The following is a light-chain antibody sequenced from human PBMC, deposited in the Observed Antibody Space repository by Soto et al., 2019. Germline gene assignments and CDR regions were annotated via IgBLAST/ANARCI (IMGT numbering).Light chain of an antibody. CDR2: DVS. CDR3: CSFAGSYTLYV. J-gene: IGLJ1*01. CDR1: GSDVGAYSY. Sequence: QSVLTQPRSVSGPPGHSVTISCIGTGSDVGAYSYVSWFQQRPGKAPKLMIYDVSKRPSGVPDRFSGSKSGNTASLTISGLQTEYEADYYCCSFAGSYTLYVFGSGTKVTVL. V-gene: IGLV2-11*01.